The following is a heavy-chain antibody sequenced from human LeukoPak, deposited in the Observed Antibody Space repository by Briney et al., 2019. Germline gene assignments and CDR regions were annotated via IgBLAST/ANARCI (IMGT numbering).Heavy chain of an antibody. D-gene: IGHD3-22*01. CDR1: GFTVSSNY. Sequence: GGSLRLSCAASGFTVSSNYMSWVRQAPGKGLEWVSVIYSGGSTYYADSVKGRFTISRDNSKNTLYLQMNSLRAEDTAVYYCARDPYYYDSSGYWGQGTLVTVSS. CDR3: ARDPYYYDSSGY. J-gene: IGHJ4*02. V-gene: IGHV3-53*01. CDR2: IYSGGST.